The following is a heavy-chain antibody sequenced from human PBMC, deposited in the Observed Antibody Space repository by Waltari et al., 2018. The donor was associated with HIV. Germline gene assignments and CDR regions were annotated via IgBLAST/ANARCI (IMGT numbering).Heavy chain of an antibody. CDR3: VKERGPFNGFDI. Sequence: MESGAGVVQPGRSLKLSCAPSLVTLRTSGMHWVRQAPGKGLEWVAVIWSDGYNKFYADSVRGRFTFSRDNSKYTLSLQMNSLRAEDTALYYCVKERGPFNGFDIWGQGTMVTVSS. CDR2: IWSDGYNK. V-gene: IGHV3-33*06. D-gene: IGHD3-16*01. J-gene: IGHJ3*02. CDR1: LVTLRTSG.